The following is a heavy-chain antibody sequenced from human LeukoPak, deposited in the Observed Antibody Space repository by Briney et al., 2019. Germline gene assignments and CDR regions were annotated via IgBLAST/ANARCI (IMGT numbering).Heavy chain of an antibody. J-gene: IGHJ3*02. V-gene: IGHV3-30*18. D-gene: IGHD6-19*01. Sequence: GGSLRLSCAASGFTFSSYGMHWVRQAPGKGLEWVSVISYNGSSKYYADSVKGRFTISRDNSENTLYLQMNSLRAEDTAVDYCAKLAVAGNNGFDIWAQGTMVTVSS. CDR2: ISYNGSSK. CDR3: AKLAVAGNNGFDI. CDR1: GFTFSSYG.